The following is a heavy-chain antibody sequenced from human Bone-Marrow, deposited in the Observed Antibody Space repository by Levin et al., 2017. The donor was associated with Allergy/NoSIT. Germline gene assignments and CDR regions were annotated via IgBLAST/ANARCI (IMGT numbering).Heavy chain of an antibody. CDR2: IYYSGTT. D-gene: IGHD4-11*01. Sequence: SETLSLTCSISGGSINSGGYHWGWIRQRPGKGLEWIGHIYYSGTTNYKPSLKSRVTVSIDTSKNQFSLKLNSVTAADTAVYYCARQRWQMTTVTKAAVDIWGQGTMVTVSS. CDR3: ARQRWQMTTVTKAAVDI. J-gene: IGHJ3*02. CDR1: GGSINSGGYH. V-gene: IGHV4-61*05.